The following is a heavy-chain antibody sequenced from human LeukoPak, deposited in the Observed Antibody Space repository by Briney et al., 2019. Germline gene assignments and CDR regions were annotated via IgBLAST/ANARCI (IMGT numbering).Heavy chain of an antibody. J-gene: IGHJ5*02. CDR3: ARGITDYDFWSGYYTPNWFDP. Sequence: SDTLSLTCAVYGGSFSGYYWSWIRQPPGKGLEWIGEIKHSGSTNYNPSLKSRVTISVDTSKNQFSLKLSSVTAADTAVYYCARGITDYDFWSGYYTPNWFDPWGQGTLVTVSS. D-gene: IGHD3-3*01. V-gene: IGHV4-34*01. CDR2: IKHSGST. CDR1: GGSFSGYY.